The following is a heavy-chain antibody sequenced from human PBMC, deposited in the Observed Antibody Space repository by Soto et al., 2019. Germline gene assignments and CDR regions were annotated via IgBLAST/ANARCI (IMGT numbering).Heavy chain of an antibody. V-gene: IGHV5-51*01. CDR3: ARHKHCSSTSCYLSYYYYMDV. Sequence: GESLKISCKGSGYSFTSYWIGWVRQMPGKGLEWMGIIYPGDSDTRYSPSFQGQVTISADKSISTAYLQWSSLKASDTAMYYCARHKHCSSTSCYLSYYYYMDVWGKGTTVTVSS. J-gene: IGHJ6*03. D-gene: IGHD2-2*01. CDR1: GYSFTSYW. CDR2: IYPGDSDT.